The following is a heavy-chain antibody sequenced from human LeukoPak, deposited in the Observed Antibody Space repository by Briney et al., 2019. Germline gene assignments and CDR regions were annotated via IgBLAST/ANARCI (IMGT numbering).Heavy chain of an antibody. CDR3: ARGAKVLSDYFDY. V-gene: IGHV1-2*06. CDR1: GYTFTGYY. J-gene: IGHJ4*02. CDR2: INPNSGGT. D-gene: IGHD1-1*01. Sequence: ASVKVSCKASGYTFTGYYMHWVRQAPGRGLEWMGRINPNSGGTNYAQKFQGRVTMTRDTSISTAYMELSRLRSDDTAVYYCARGAKVLSDYFDYWGQGTLVTVSS.